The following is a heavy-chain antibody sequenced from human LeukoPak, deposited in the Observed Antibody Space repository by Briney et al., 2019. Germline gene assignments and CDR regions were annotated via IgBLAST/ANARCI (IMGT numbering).Heavy chain of an antibody. Sequence: GGSLRLACPASGFTFSTSPMSWVRQPPGKGLEWVSAMNNGPGATFYRDSVTGRFSISRDDSKSSLYLQMNSLRAEDTGTYYCAKTHYDLLDVWGQGTTVTVSS. CDR3: AKTHYDLLDV. D-gene: IGHD5-12*01. J-gene: IGHJ6*02. V-gene: IGHV3-23*01. CDR1: GFTFSTSP. CDR2: MNNGPGAT.